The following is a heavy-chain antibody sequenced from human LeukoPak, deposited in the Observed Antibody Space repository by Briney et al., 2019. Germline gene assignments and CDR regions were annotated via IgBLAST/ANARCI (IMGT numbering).Heavy chain of an antibody. D-gene: IGHD1-14*01. CDR1: GYTFTSYY. V-gene: IGHV1-46*01. CDR3: ARRQEPKSYYYYYMDV. J-gene: IGHJ6*03. CDR2: INPSGGST. Sequence: ASVKVSCKASGYTFTSYYMHWVRQAPGQGLEWMGIINPSGGSTSYAQKFQGRVTMTRDMSTSTAYMELRSLRSDDTAVYYCARRQEPKSYYYYYMDVWGKGTTVTVSS.